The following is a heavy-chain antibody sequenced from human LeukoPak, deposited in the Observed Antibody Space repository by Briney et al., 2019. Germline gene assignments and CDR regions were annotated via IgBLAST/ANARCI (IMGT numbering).Heavy chain of an antibody. CDR2: ISGSGGST. D-gene: IGHD3-22*01. Sequence: PGGSLRLSCAASGFTFSSYAMSWVRQAPGKWLEWVSAISGSGGSTYYADSVKGRFTISRDNSKNTLYLQMNSLRAEDTAVYYCAKAYYYDSSGYSFDYWGQGTLVTVSS. J-gene: IGHJ4*02. CDR3: AKAYYYDSSGYSFDY. CDR1: GFTFSSYA. V-gene: IGHV3-23*01.